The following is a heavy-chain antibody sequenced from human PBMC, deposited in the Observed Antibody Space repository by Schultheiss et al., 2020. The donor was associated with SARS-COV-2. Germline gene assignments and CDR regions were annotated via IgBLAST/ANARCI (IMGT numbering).Heavy chain of an antibody. D-gene: IGHD5-18*01. CDR1: GGSISSYY. CDR2: INHSGST. J-gene: IGHJ6*02. CDR3: ARGIRYSYGPYGGYYGMDV. Sequence: SETLSLTCTVSGGSISSYYWSWIRQPPGKGLEWIGEINHSGSTNYNPSLKSRVTISVDTSKNQFSLKLSSVTAADTAVYYCARGIRYSYGPYGGYYGMDVWGQGTTVTVSS. V-gene: IGHV4-34*01.